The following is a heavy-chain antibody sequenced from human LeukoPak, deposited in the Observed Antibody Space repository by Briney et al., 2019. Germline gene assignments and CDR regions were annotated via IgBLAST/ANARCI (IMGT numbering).Heavy chain of an antibody. D-gene: IGHD2-15*01. V-gene: IGHV4-59*08. CDR2: IYYSGST. J-gene: IGHJ3*02. Sequence: SETLSLTCTVSGGSISSYYWSWIRQPPGKGLEWIGYIYYSGSTNYNPSLKGRVTISVDTSKNQFSLKLSSVTAADTAVYYCARRGYCGGGSCYPPGAFDIWGQGTMVTVSS. CDR1: GGSISSYY. CDR3: ARRGYCGGGSCYPPGAFDI.